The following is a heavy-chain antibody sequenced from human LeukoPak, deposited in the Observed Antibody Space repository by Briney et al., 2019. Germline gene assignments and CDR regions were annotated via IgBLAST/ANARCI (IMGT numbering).Heavy chain of an antibody. CDR2: IYYSGST. Sequence: MTSETLSLTCTVSGGSISSGSYYWGWIRQPPGKGLEWIGSIYYSGSTYYNPSLKSRVTMSVDTSKNQFSLKLSSVTAADTAVYYCARIPYDFWSGYSKNAFDIWGQGTMVTVSS. J-gene: IGHJ3*02. V-gene: IGHV4-39*07. D-gene: IGHD3-3*01. CDR3: ARIPYDFWSGYSKNAFDI. CDR1: GGSISSGSYY.